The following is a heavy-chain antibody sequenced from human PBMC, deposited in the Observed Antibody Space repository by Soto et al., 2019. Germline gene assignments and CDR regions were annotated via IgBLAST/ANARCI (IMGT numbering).Heavy chain of an antibody. CDR1: GYSFTSLD. CDR3: ARGVSAGVDY. J-gene: IGHJ4*02. Sequence: ASVKVSCKASGYSFTSLDINWVRQTAGQGLEWMGWMEPSTGRTGYAQKFQGRVTMTRDTSINTAYMELTTLTSDDTAFYYCARGVSAGVDYWGQGTLVTVYS. CDR2: MEPSTGRT. V-gene: IGHV1-8*01. D-gene: IGHD1-26*01.